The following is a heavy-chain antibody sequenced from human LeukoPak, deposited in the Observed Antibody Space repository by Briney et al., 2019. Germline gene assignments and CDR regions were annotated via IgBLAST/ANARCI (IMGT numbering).Heavy chain of an antibody. CDR1: GYTFTGYY. CDR3: ARDRRIAVAGTRYYYYYMDV. J-gene: IGHJ6*03. D-gene: IGHD6-19*01. V-gene: IGHV1-2*02. Sequence: ASVKVSCKASGYTFTGYYMHWVRQAPGQGLEWMGWINPNSGGTNYAQKFQGRVTISVDTSISTAYMELSRLRSDDTAVYYCARDRRIAVAGTRYYYYYMDVWGKGTTVTISS. CDR2: INPNSGGT.